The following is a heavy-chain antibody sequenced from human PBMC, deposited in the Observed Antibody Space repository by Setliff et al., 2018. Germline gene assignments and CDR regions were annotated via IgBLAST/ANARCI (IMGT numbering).Heavy chain of an antibody. J-gene: IGHJ4*02. V-gene: IGHV4-4*02. CDR3: ARGSSSWYALFDY. Sequence: SETLSLTCAVSGGSICSSNWWSWVRQPPGKGLEWIGEIYHSGSTNYNPSLKSRVTISVDKSKNQFSLKLSSVTAADTAVYYCARGSSSWYALFDYWGQGTLVTVSS. D-gene: IGHD6-13*01. CDR1: GGSICSSNW. CDR2: IYHSGST.